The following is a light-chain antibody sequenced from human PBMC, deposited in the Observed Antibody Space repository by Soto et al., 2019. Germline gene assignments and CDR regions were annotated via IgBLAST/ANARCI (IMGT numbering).Light chain of an antibody. CDR3: QQRSNWPPIFT. Sequence: DIVLTQSPATLSLSPGERATLSCRASQSVSSYLAWYQQKPGQAPRLLIYDASNRATGIPARFSGSGSGTAFTLTISSLEPEDFAVYYCQQRSNWPPIFTFGPGTKVDIK. J-gene: IGKJ3*01. CDR1: QSVSSY. CDR2: DAS. V-gene: IGKV3-11*01.